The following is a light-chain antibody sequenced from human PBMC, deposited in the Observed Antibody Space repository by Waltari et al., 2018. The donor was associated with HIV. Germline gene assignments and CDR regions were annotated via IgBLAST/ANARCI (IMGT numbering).Light chain of an antibody. CDR2: EVS. CDR3: SSYTSSRTYV. J-gene: IGLJ1*01. Sequence: QSALTQPASVSGSPGQSITISCTGTSSYVGGYNYVSWYQQHPGKAPKLMIYEVSNRPSGVSNRFSGSKSGNTASLTISGLQAEDEADYYCSSYTSSRTYVFGTGTKVSVL. CDR1: SSYVGGYNY. V-gene: IGLV2-14*01.